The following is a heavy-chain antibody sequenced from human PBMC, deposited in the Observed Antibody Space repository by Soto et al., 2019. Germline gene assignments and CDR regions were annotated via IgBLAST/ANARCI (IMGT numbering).Heavy chain of an antibody. V-gene: IGHV1-69*01. CDR2: IIPIFHTA. CDR3: ARVGYCNTTNFLFYYYHYGMDV. J-gene: IGHJ6*02. Sequence: QVQLVQSGAEVKKPGSSVKVSCKASGVSFNSYAISWVRQAPGQGLEWMGGIIPIFHTATHVQKFQARVTMTADESASTAYMELTGLRSEDKAVYYCARVGYCNTTNFLFYYYHYGMDVCGQGTTVTVS. D-gene: IGHD2-15*01. CDR1: GVSFNSYA.